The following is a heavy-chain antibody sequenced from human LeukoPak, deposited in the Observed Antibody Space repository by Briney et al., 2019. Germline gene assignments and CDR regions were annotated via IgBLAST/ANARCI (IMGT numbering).Heavy chain of an antibody. V-gene: IGHV3-66*01. CDR2: FYIGGSR. CDR3: ASGTYYHQYDY. J-gene: IGHJ4*02. Sequence: PGGSLRLSCAAPIFTVRSNYMSWVRDAREKGLEWVSVFYIGGSRYYADSVKGRFTISRDNSKNTLYLQMNSLRADDTAIYYCASGTYYHQYDYWGQGTLVTVAS. CDR1: IFTVRSNY. D-gene: IGHD1-26*01.